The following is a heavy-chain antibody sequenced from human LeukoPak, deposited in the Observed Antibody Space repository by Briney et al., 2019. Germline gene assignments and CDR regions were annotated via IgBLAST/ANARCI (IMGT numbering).Heavy chain of an antibody. CDR1: GDSINSGSYY. CDR3: ARDSPKDYFDS. V-gene: IGHV4-61*02. CDR2: IYTSGST. Sequence: PSQTLSLTCTVSGDSINSGSYYWTWIRQPAGKGLEWIGRIYTSGSTNYNPSLKSRVTISMDTSKNHFSLDLNSVTVADTAVYYCARDSPKDYFDSWGQGTLVTVS. J-gene: IGHJ4*02.